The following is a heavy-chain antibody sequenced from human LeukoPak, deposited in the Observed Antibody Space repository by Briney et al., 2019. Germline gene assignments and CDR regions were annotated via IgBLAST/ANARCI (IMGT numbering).Heavy chain of an antibody. CDR1: GFTFSSHA. Sequence: GGSLRLSCATSGFTFSSHAMSWVRQAPGKGLEWVSTISGNSYNTYDADSVKGRFTISRDNSKNTLYLQMNSLRAEDTAVYYCAREYCSSTSCHYYYYGMDVWGQGTTVTVSS. CDR3: AREYCSSTSCHYYYYGMDV. J-gene: IGHJ6*02. CDR2: ISGNSYNT. D-gene: IGHD2-2*01. V-gene: IGHV3-23*01.